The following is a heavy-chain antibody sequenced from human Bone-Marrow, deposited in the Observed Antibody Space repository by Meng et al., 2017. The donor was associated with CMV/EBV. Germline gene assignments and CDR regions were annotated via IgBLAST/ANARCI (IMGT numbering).Heavy chain of an antibody. J-gene: IGHJ3*02. Sequence: GESLKISCAASGFTFSSYSMNWVRQAPGKGLEWVSYISSSSSTIYYADSVKGRFTISRDNSKNTLYLQMNSLRAEDTAVYYCAKDFRRGPADRFRGRFLGYDAFDIWGQGTMVTVSS. CDR2: ISSSSSTI. CDR3: AKDFRRGPADRFRGRFLGYDAFDI. D-gene: IGHD3-3*01. V-gene: IGHV3-48*01. CDR1: GFTFSSYS.